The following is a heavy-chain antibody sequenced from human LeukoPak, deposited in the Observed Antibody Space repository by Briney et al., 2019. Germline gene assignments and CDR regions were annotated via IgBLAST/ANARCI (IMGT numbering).Heavy chain of an antibody. J-gene: IGHJ4*02. CDR2: ISYDGDNK. CDR3: AKDGRSGSFLTGFES. CDR1: GFTFSSYA. Sequence: GRSLRLSCAASGFTFSSYAMHWGRQAPGKGLEWVAVISYDGDNKYSADSVKGRFTISRDNSKNTLYLQVNTVRVEDTAVYYCAKDGRSGSFLTGFESWGQGTLVTVSS. D-gene: IGHD1-26*01. V-gene: IGHV3-30*18.